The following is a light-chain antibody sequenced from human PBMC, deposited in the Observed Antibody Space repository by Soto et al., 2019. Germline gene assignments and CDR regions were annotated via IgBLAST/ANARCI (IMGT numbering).Light chain of an antibody. CDR3: QQYDNLPIT. CDR1: QSLVYSDGNTY. V-gene: IGKV2-30*01. Sequence: DVVMTQSPLSLPVTLGQPASISCRSSQSLVYSDGNTYLNWFQQRPGQSPRRLIYKVSNRDSGVPDRFSGSGSGTDFTLKISRVEAEDIATYYCQQYDNLPITFGQGTRLEIK. J-gene: IGKJ5*01. CDR2: KVS.